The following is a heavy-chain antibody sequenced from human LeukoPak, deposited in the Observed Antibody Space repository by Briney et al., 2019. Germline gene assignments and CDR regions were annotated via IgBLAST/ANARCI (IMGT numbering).Heavy chain of an antibody. J-gene: IGHJ5*01. Sequence: GGSLRLSCAASGFTFSSYWMSWVRQAPGKGLEWVANIKQDGSEKYYVDSVKGRFTISRDNAKNSLYLQMNSLRAEDTAVYYCAKGRAGNYYYDSSDSWGQGTLVTVSS. CDR2: IKQDGSEK. V-gene: IGHV3-7*03. D-gene: IGHD3-22*01. CDR3: AKGRAGNYYYDSSDS. CDR1: GFTFSSYW.